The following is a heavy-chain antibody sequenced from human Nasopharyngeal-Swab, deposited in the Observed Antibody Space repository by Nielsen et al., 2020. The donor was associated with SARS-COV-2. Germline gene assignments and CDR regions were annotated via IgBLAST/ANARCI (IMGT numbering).Heavy chain of an antibody. CDR2: IIPIFGTA. J-gene: IGHJ4*02. Sequence: SVKVSCKASGGTFSSYAISWVRQAPGQGLEWMGGIIPIFGTANYAQKFQGRVTITADKSTSTAYMEPSSLRSEDTAVYYCARGPPAEYSSGWGQGTLVTVSS. D-gene: IGHD6-19*01. CDR3: ARGPPAEYSSG. V-gene: IGHV1-69*06. CDR1: GGTFSSYA.